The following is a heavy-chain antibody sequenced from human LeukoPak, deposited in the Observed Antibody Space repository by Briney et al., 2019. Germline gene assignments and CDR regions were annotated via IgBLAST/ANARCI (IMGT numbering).Heavy chain of an antibody. CDR1: GGSISSGGYY. CDR2: IYYSGST. D-gene: IGHD3-3*01. J-gene: IGHJ3*02. V-gene: IGHV4-31*03. Sequence: QPSQTLSLTCTVSGGSISSGGYYWSWIRQHPGKGLEWIGYIYYSGSTYYNPSLKSRVTISVDTSKNQFSLKLSSVTAADTAVYYCARDYTPFTIFGVVTVDAFDIWGQGTTVTVSS. CDR3: ARDYTPFTIFGVVTVDAFDI.